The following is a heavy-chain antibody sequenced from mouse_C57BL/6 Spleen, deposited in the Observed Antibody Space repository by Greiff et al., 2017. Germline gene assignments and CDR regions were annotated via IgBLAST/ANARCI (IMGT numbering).Heavy chain of an antibody. CDR2: IWTGGGT. D-gene: IGHD1-1*01. Sequence: VQLQQSGPGLVAPSQSLSITCTVSGFSLTSYAISWVRQPPGKGLEWLGVIWTGGGTNYNSALKSRLSISKDNSKSQVFLKMNSLQTDDTARYYCARNSEGDYYGSSWYFDVWGTGTTVTVSS. V-gene: IGHV2-9-1*01. J-gene: IGHJ1*03. CDR3: ARNSEGDYYGSSWYFDV. CDR1: GFSLTSYA.